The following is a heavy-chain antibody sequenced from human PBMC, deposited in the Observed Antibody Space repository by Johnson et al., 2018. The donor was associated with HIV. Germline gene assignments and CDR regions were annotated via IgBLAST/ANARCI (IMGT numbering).Heavy chain of an antibody. V-gene: IGHV3-15*01. Sequence: VQLVESGGGLVKPGVSLRLSCAASGFTFSNAWMSWARQAPGKGLEWVGRIKSKTDGGTTDYAAPVKGRFTISRDDSKNTLYLQMNSLKTEETAVYYCITDLERLWFGGWGAFDIWGQGTMVTVSS. CDR3: ITDLERLWFGGWGAFDI. CDR2: IKSKTDGGTT. J-gene: IGHJ3*02. CDR1: GFTFSNAW. D-gene: IGHD3-10*01.